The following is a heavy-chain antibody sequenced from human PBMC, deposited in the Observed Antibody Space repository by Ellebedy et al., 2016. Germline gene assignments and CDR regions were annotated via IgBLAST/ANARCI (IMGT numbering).Heavy chain of an antibody. J-gene: IGHJ3*02. CDR3: ARRRRDGYNYGGAFDI. CDR2: INHSGST. D-gene: IGHD5-24*01. CDR1: GGSFSGYY. Sequence: SETLSLXXAVYGGSFSGYYWSWIRQPPGKGLEWIGEINHSGSTNYNPSLKSRVTISVDTSKNQFSLKLSSVTAADTAVYYCARRRRDGYNYGGAFDIWGQGTMVTVSS. V-gene: IGHV4-34*01.